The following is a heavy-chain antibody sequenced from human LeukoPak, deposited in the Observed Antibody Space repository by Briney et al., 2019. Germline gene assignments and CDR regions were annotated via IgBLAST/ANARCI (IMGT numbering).Heavy chain of an antibody. CDR2: IKSKTDVGTT. Sequence: GGSLRLSCAASGFTFCNAWMSWVRQAPGKGLEWVGRIKSKTDVGTTDYAAPLKGRLTISRDDSNNTLYLQMNSLKTEDTAVYYCTTAGSVLRYFDWISPIDYWGQGTLVTVSS. J-gene: IGHJ4*02. V-gene: IGHV3-15*01. CDR1: GFTFCNAW. D-gene: IGHD3-9*01. CDR3: TTAGSVLRYFDWISPIDY.